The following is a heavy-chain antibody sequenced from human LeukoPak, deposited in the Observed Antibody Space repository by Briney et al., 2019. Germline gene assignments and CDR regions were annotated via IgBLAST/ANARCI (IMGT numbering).Heavy chain of an antibody. Sequence: PGGSLRLSCAASGFTFSSYGMSWVCQAPGKGLEWVSAISGSGGSTYYADSVKGRFTISRDNSKNTLYLQMNSLRAEDTAVYYCAKTPRTMVRGVYFDYWGQGTLVTVSS. CDR2: ISGSGGST. D-gene: IGHD3-10*01. J-gene: IGHJ4*02. CDR3: AKTPRTMVRGVYFDY. CDR1: GFTFSSYG. V-gene: IGHV3-23*01.